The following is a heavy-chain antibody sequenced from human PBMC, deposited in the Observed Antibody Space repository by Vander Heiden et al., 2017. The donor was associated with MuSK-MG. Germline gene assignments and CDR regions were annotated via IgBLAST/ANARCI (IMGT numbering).Heavy chain of an antibody. Sequence: QVQLVESGGGLVRPGGSLSLSCAAYGLTFSASYMSGIGQAPGKGLEWFSYISSRGITISYADSVKGRFTISRDNAKNSLYLKMNSLRAEDTAVYYCARGGGDAFDIWGQGTMVTVSS. CDR1: GLTFSASY. D-gene: IGHD3-10*01. J-gene: IGHJ3*02. CDR3: ARGGGDAFDI. CDR2: ISSRGITI. V-gene: IGHV3-11*01.